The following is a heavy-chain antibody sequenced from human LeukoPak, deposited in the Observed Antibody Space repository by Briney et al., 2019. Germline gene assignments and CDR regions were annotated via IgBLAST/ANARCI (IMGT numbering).Heavy chain of an antibody. CDR1: AFTFDDYA. CDR3: ANDYY. V-gene: IGHV3-9*01. Sequence: GGSLRLSCAASAFTFDDYAMHWVRQAPGKGLEWVSGISWNSGSIGYADSVKGRFTISRDNAKNSLYLQMNSLRAEDTALYYCANDYYWGQGTLVTVSS. J-gene: IGHJ4*02. CDR2: ISWNSGSI.